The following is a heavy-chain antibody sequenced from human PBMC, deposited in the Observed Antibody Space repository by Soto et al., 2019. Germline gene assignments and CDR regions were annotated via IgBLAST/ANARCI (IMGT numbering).Heavy chain of an antibody. CDR1: GFTFSDHY. Sequence: PGGSLRLSCAASGFTFSDHYIDWVRQAPGKGLEWVGRIRKKGNSYTAEYAASVKDRFAISRDNSKNTLYLQMNSLRAEDTALYYCAKYLVTIFGVVAAYYGMDVWGQGTTVTVSS. J-gene: IGHJ6*02. CDR3: AKYLVTIFGVVAAYYGMDV. D-gene: IGHD3-3*01. CDR2: IRKKGNSYTA. V-gene: IGHV3-72*01.